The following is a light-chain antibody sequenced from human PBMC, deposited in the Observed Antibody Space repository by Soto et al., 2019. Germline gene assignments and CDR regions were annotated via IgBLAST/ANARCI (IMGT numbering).Light chain of an antibody. CDR3: QHYVSPPIT. Sequence: EIMLSQSPGTVSLSPGERATLSCRASQSVTSNYLAWYQQKPGQAPRLLVYGASSRATGISDRLSGSGSGTDFTLTISRLEPEDFAVYYCQHYVSPPITFGQGTRLEIK. CDR1: QSVTSNY. V-gene: IGKV3-20*01. J-gene: IGKJ5*01. CDR2: GAS.